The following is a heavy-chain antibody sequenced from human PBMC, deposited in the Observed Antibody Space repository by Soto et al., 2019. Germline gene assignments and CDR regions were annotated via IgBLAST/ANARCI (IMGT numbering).Heavy chain of an antibody. J-gene: IGHJ6*02. Sequence: LVKVSCKASGGTFSSYAISRVRQAPGQGLEWMGGIIPIFGTANYAQKFQGRVTITADESTSTAYMELSSLRSEDTAVYYCASRTNTFGGAIVPNYGMDVWGQGTTVTVSS. V-gene: IGHV1-69*13. CDR3: ASRTNTFGGAIVPNYGMDV. CDR1: GGTFSSYA. D-gene: IGHD3-16*02. CDR2: IIPIFGTA.